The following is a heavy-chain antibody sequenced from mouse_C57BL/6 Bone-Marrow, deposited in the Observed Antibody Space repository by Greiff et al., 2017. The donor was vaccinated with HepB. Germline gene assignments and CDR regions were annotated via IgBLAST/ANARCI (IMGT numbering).Heavy chain of an antibody. CDR1: GYTFTGYW. V-gene: IGHV1-9*01. D-gene: IGHD1-1*01. CDR3: GRSYTWFAD. J-gene: IGHJ3*01. Sequence: QVQLQQSGAELMKPGASVKLSCKATGYTFTGYWIEWVKQRPGHGLEWIGEILPGSGSTNYNEKFKGKATLTADTSSNTAYMQLSSLTTEDSAIYYCGRSYTWFADWGQGTMVTVSA. CDR2: ILPGSGST.